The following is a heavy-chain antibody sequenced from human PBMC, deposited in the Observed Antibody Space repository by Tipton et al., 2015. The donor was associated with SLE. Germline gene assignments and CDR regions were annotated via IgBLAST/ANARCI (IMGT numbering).Heavy chain of an antibody. Sequence: SLRLSCAASGFTFSSYSMNWVRQAPGKGLEWVSSISSSSSYIYYADSVKGRFTISRDNAKNSLYLQMNSLRAEDTAGYYCARAPYDRNAFDIWGQGTMATVSS. CDR2: ISSSSSYI. D-gene: IGHD2-8*01. CDR3: ARAPYDRNAFDI. CDR1: GFTFSSYS. J-gene: IGHJ3*02. V-gene: IGHV3-21*01.